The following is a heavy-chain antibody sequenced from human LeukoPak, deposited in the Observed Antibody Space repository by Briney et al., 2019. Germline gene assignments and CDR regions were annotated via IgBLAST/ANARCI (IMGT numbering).Heavy chain of an antibody. CDR2: IKQDGSEK. J-gene: IGHJ3*02. CDR1: GFTFSSYA. D-gene: IGHD6-13*01. CDR3: ARELAAAGTGAFDI. V-gene: IGHV3-7*01. Sequence: GGSLRLSCAASGFTFSSYAMSWVRQAPGKGLEWVANIKQDGSEKYYVDSVKGRFTISRDNAKNSLYLQMNSLRAEDTAVYYCARELAAAGTGAFDIWGQGTMVTVSS.